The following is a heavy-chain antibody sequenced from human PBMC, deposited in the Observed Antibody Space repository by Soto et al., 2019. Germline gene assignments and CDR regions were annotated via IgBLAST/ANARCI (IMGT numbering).Heavy chain of an antibody. CDR3: TTAPPFYYHTSHPLDY. V-gene: IGHV3-15*06. J-gene: IGHJ4*02. CDR2: IKGETDGGTT. Sequence: GGSLRLSCAASGFTFSNYAMNWVRQAPGKGLEWVGRIKGETDGGTTNYAAPVKGRFTISRDDSKNTLYLQMNSLKTEDTAVYYCTTAPPFYYHTSHPLDYWGQGTLVTVSS. D-gene: IGHD3-22*01. CDR1: GFTFSNYA.